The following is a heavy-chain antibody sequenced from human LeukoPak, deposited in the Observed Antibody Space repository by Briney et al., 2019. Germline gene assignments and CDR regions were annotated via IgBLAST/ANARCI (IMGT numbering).Heavy chain of an antibody. CDR3: ARDAPHSSSWFHWYFDL. J-gene: IGHJ2*01. CDR1: GYAITGGGFS. Sequence: SETLSLTCTVSGYAITGGGFSWSWIRQPPGKGLEWIGYIYHSGSTYYNPSLKSRVTISVDRSKNQFSLKLSSVTAADTAVYYCARDAPHSSSWFHWYFDLWGRGTLVTVSS. CDR2: IYHSGST. V-gene: IGHV4-30-2*01. D-gene: IGHD6-13*01.